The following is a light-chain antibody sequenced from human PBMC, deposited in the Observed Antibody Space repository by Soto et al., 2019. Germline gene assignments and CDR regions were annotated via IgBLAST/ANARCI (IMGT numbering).Light chain of an antibody. CDR2: GAN. V-gene: IGKV3-15*01. J-gene: IGKJ1*01. CDR1: QSGSSR. CDR3: LQYSNGPRT. Sequence: ETVMTQSPATLSVYPGEGATLASTARQSGSSRLAWYQHNPGQAPRLLIYGANTRATGIPARFSGSGYGAEFTLTINSLQSEDFALYYCLQYSNGPRTFGQGTKVDI.